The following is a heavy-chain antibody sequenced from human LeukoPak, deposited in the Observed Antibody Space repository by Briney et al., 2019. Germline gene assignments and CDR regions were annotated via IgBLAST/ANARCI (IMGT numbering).Heavy chain of an antibody. V-gene: IGHV3-21*06. J-gene: IGHJ6*02. CDR3: ARVFVSPVAGSYYYYYAMDV. CDR2: ISTSSNYI. D-gene: IGHD6-19*01. Sequence: GGSLRLSCAASGFTFSSYGMHWVRQAPGKGLEWVSSISTSSNYIYYADSLKGRFTISRDNAKNSLYLQMNSLRVEDTAVYFCARVFVSPVAGSYYYYYAMDVWGQGTTVTVSS. CDR1: GFTFSSYG.